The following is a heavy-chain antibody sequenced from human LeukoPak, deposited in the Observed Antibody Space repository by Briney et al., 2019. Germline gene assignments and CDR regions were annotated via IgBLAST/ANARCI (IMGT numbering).Heavy chain of an antibody. Sequence: SQTLSLTCVISGDSVSSSSAAWSWIRQSPSRGLEWLGRTYYRSKWYDDYAVSVKSRITINPDTSKNQFSLQLTSVTPEDTAVYYCARYLGIGSQRYYFDYWGQGTLVAVS. V-gene: IGHV6-1*01. J-gene: IGHJ4*02. CDR2: TYYRSKWYD. CDR1: GDSVSSSSAA. CDR3: ARYLGIGSQRYYFDY. D-gene: IGHD6-19*01.